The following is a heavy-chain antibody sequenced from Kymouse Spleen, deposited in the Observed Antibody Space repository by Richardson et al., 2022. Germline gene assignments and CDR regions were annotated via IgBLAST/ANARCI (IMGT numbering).Heavy chain of an antibody. D-gene: IGHD3-10*01. V-gene: IGHV4-34*01. CDR1: GGSFSGYY. Sequence: QVQLQQWGAGLLKPSETLSLTCAVYGGSFSGYYWSWIRQPPGKGLEWIGEINHSGSTNYNPSLKSRVTISVDTSKNQFSLKLSSVTAADTAVYYCARERVYGSGSYGDYYGMDVWGQGTTVTVSS. CDR3: ARERVYGSGSYGDYYGMDV. CDR2: INHSGST. J-gene: IGHJ6*02.